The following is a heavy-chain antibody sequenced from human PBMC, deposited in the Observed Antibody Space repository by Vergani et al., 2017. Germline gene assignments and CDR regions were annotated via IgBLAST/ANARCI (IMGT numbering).Heavy chain of an antibody. D-gene: IGHD5-24*01. CDR1: GGPFSGYY. CDR3: ARGEMATVQYYFDY. V-gene: IGHV4-34*01. Sequence: QVQLQQWGAGLLKPSETLSLTCAVYGGPFSGYYWSWIRQPPGKGLERIGEINHSGSTNYNPSLKSRVTISVDTSKNQFSLKLSSVTAADTAVYYCARGEMATVQYYFDYWGQGTLVTVSS. J-gene: IGHJ4*02. CDR2: INHSGST.